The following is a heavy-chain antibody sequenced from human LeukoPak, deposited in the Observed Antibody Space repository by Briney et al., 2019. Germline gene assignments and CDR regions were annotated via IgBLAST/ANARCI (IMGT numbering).Heavy chain of an antibody. CDR1: GFTVSSNY. Sequence: GGSLRLSCAASGFTVSSNYMSWVRQAPGKGLEWVSVIYSGGSTYYADSVKGRFTISRDNSKNTLYLQMSSLRTADTAVYYCARDVGDEGNYWGQGTLVTVST. V-gene: IGHV3-53*01. J-gene: IGHJ4*02. CDR2: IYSGGST. CDR3: ARDVGDEGNY. D-gene: IGHD3-16*01.